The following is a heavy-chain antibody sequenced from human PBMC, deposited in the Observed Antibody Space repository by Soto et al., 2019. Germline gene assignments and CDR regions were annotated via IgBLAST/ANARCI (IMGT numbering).Heavy chain of an antibody. CDR2: VHYSGNT. V-gene: IGHV4-59*08. Sequence: QVQLQESGPGLVKPSETLSLTCTVSGGSISNFYWTWIRQPPGKGLEWIGNVHYSGNTNYNPSLKSRVTTSVDTAKNQLSLNLSSVTAADTAVYSCARHKDAGSDRGGMDVWGQGTTVTVSS. CDR1: GGSISNFY. D-gene: IGHD6-25*01. CDR3: ARHKDAGSDRGGMDV. J-gene: IGHJ6*02.